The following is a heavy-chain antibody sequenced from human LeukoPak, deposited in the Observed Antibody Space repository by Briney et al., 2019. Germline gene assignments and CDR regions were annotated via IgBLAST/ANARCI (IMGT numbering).Heavy chain of an antibody. D-gene: IGHD3-3*01. CDR2: ISYDGSNK. CDR1: GFTFSSYA. Sequence: PGGSLRLSCAASGFTFSSYAMHWVRQAPGKGLEWVAVISYDGSNKYYADSVKGRFTISRDNSKNTLYLQMNSLRAEDTAVYYCAKTVDGFWSGYYGYWGQGTLVTVSS. CDR3: AKTVDGFWSGYYGY. V-gene: IGHV3-30-3*02. J-gene: IGHJ4*02.